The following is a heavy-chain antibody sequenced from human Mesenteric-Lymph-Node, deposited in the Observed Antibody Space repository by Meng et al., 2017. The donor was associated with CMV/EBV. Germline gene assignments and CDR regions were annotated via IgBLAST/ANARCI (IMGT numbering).Heavy chain of an antibody. Sequence: GESLKISCAASGFTFSSYAMHWVRQAPGKGLEYVSAISSNGGSTYYADSVKGRFTISRDNSKNTLYLQMGSLRAEDMAVYYCARDRRPLIAMIVVGDDAFDIWGQGTMVTVSS. CDR1: GFTFSSYA. D-gene: IGHD3-22*01. J-gene: IGHJ3*02. CDR2: ISSNGGST. CDR3: ARDRRPLIAMIVVGDDAFDI. V-gene: IGHV3-64*02.